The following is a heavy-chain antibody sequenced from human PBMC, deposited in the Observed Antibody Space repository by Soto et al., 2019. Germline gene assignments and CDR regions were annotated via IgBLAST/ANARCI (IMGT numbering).Heavy chain of an antibody. CDR1: GGSFSGYY. Sequence: PSETLSLTCAVYGGSFSGYYWSWIRQPPGKGLEWIGEINHSGSTNYNPSLKSRVTISVDTSKNQFSLKLSSVTAADTAVYYCARGPRSRSPNYYGSGSYGYYYGMDVWGQGTTVT. J-gene: IGHJ6*02. CDR2: INHSGST. CDR3: ARGPRSRSPNYYGSGSYGYYYGMDV. D-gene: IGHD3-10*01. V-gene: IGHV4-34*01.